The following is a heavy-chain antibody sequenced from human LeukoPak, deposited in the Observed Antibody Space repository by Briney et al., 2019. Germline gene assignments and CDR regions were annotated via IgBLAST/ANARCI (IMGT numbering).Heavy chain of an antibody. D-gene: IGHD6-6*01. CDR3: AKGRGSSSSRAFDI. V-gene: IGHV3-43*01. Sequence: HPGGSLRLSCEASGLSFGDYTMHWVRQAPGKGLEWVSLISRNGAATKYADSVRGRFTISRDNSKNSLYLQMNSLRAEDMALYYCAKGRGSSSSRAFDIWGQGTMVTVSS. CDR1: GLSFGDYT. J-gene: IGHJ3*02. CDR2: ISRNGAAT.